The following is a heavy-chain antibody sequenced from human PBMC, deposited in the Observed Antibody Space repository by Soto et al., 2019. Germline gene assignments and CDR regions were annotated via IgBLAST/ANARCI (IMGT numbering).Heavy chain of an antibody. CDR1: GYTITGYY. V-gene: IGHV1-2*02. CDR3: ARDPYHVLMVNAPNLYGMDV. Sequence: ASVKVSCKASGYTITGYYMHWVRQAPGQGLEWMGWINPNSGGTNYPQSLQGRLTMTTDTSTTTAYMELRNLRSDDTAVYYCARDPYHVLMVNAPNLYGMDVWGQGTTVTVSS. D-gene: IGHD2-8*01. J-gene: IGHJ6*02. CDR2: INPNSGGT.